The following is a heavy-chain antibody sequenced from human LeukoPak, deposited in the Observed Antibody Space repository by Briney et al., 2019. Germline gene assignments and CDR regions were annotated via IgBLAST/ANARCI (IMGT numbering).Heavy chain of an antibody. V-gene: IGHV3-48*03. Sequence: GGSLRLSCAASGFTFSSYEMNWVRQAPGKGLEWVSYISSSGSTIYYADSVKGRFTIPRDNAKNTLYLQMNSLRAEDTAVYYCARGMKYSTGWYYMDVWGKGTTVTISS. CDR3: ARGMKYSTGWYYMDV. J-gene: IGHJ6*03. D-gene: IGHD6-19*01. CDR2: ISSSGSTI. CDR1: GFTFSSYE.